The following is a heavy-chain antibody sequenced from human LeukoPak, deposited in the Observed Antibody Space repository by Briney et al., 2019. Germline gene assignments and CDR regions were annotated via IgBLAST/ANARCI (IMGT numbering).Heavy chain of an antibody. V-gene: IGHV3-11*01. CDR1: GFTFSDYY. D-gene: IGHD1-1*01. CDR2: ISSSGKTI. CDR3: ARNHPSRNDGWPLFDS. Sequence: GGSLRLSCAVSGFTFSDYYMSWNRQAPGKGPEWLSYISSSGKTIYYADSVKGRFTISRDNAKNSLYLKINSLRAEDTAVYFCARNHPSRNDGWPLFDSWGRGTLVTVSS. J-gene: IGHJ4*02.